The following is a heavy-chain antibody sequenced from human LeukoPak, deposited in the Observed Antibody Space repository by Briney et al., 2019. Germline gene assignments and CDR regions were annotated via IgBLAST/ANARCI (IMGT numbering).Heavy chain of an antibody. J-gene: IGHJ4*02. CDR3: ARDTGLLTADY. CDR2: ISSSSSYI. D-gene: IGHD3-9*01. V-gene: IGHV3-21*01. Sequence: GGSLRLSCPASGFTFSSYSVNWVRQAPGKGLEWVSSISSSSSYIYYADSVKGRFTISRDNAKNSLYLQMNSLRAEDTAVYYCARDTGLLTADYWGQGTLVTVSS. CDR1: GFTFSSYS.